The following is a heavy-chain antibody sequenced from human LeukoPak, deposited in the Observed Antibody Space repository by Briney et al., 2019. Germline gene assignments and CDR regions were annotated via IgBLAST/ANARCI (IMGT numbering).Heavy chain of an antibody. D-gene: IGHD6-19*01. J-gene: IGHJ4*02. V-gene: IGHV4-59*08. Sequence: PSETLSLTCTVSGGSISSYYWSWIRQPPGKGLEWIGYIYYSGSTNYNPSLKSRVTISVDTSKNQFSLKLSSVTAADTAVYYCAKLGSGCYSIFVYWGQGTLVTVSS. CDR3: AKLGSGCYSIFVY. CDR1: GGSISSYY. CDR2: IYYSGST.